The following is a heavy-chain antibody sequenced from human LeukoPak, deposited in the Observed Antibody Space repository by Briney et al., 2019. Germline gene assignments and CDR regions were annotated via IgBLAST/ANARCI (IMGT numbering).Heavy chain of an antibody. CDR1: GGTFSSYA. D-gene: IGHD3-10*01. Sequence: ASVKVSCKASGGTFSSYAINWVRQATGQGLEWMGWMNPNSGNTGYAQKFQGRATMTRNTSISTAYMELSSLRSEDTAVYYCALTYYYIDTGAFDIWGQGTMVTVSS. CDR3: ALTYYYIDTGAFDI. V-gene: IGHV1-8*02. J-gene: IGHJ3*02. CDR2: MNPNSGNT.